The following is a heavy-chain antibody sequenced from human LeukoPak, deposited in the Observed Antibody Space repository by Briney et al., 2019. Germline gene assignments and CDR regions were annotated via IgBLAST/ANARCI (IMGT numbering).Heavy chain of an antibody. Sequence: GGSLRLSCAASGSTFSSYAMSWVRQAPGKGLEWVSAISGSGGSTYYADSVKGRFTISRDNSKNTLYLQMNSLRAEDTAVYYCAKGSRYDFWSGYYDWGQGTLVTVSS. D-gene: IGHD3-3*01. CDR1: GSTFSSYA. CDR2: ISGSGGST. V-gene: IGHV3-23*01. CDR3: AKGSRYDFWSGYYD. J-gene: IGHJ4*02.